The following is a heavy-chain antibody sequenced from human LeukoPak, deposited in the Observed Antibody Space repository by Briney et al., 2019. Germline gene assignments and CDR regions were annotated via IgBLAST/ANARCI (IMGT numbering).Heavy chain of an antibody. D-gene: IGHD4-17*01. CDR1: GFTFSSYS. J-gene: IGHJ4*02. CDR3: ARGFAPDGDYPVNFDY. Sequence: GGSLRLSCAASGFTFSSYSMNWVRQAPGKGLEWVSYISSSSSTIYYADSVKGRFTISRDNSKNTLYLQMNSLRTEDTAVYYCARGFAPDGDYPVNFDYWGQGTLVTVSS. V-gene: IGHV3-48*01. CDR2: ISSSSSTI.